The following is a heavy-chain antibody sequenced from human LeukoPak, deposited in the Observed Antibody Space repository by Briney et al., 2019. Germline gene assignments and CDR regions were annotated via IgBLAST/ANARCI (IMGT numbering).Heavy chain of an antibody. CDR2: IYDSGTT. Sequence: SQTLSLTCTVSGDSISNGGYYWSWIRLHPGKGLEWVGYIYDSGTTYYSPALHSRVSISVETSDNKFSLKLKSLTAADTAMYYCARGGDRRGFDYWGQGTLVTVSS. D-gene: IGHD1-14*01. V-gene: IGHV4-31*03. CDR1: GDSISNGGYY. J-gene: IGHJ4*02. CDR3: ARGGDRRGFDY.